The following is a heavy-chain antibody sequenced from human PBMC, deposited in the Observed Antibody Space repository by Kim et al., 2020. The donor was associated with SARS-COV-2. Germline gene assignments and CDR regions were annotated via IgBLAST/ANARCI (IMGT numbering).Heavy chain of an antibody. D-gene: IGHD1-26*01. CDR3: ARDLSSGSYPRRLYYFDY. V-gene: IGHV3-48*03. J-gene: IGHJ4*02. CDR2: ISSSGSTI. Sequence: GGSLRLSCAASGFTFSSYEMNWVRQAPGKGLEWVSYISSSGSTIYYADSVKGRFTISRDNAKNSLYLQMNSLRAEDTAVYYCARDLSSGSYPRRLYYFDYWGQGTLVTVSS. CDR1: GFTFSSYE.